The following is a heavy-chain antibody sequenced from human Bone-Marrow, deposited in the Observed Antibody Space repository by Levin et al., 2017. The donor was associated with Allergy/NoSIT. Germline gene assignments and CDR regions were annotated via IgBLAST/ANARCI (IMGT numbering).Heavy chain of an antibody. CDR2: INPNSGGT. D-gene: IGHD2-15*01. CDR3: ASPLGYCSGGSCYNGMDV. Sequence: AASVKVSCKASGYTFTGYYMHWVRQAPGQGLEWMGWINPNSGGTNYAQRFQGRVTMTRDTSISTAYMELSRLRSDDTAVYYCASPLGYCSGGSCYNGMDVWGQGTTVTVSS. CDR1: GYTFTGYY. V-gene: IGHV1-2*02. J-gene: IGHJ6*02.